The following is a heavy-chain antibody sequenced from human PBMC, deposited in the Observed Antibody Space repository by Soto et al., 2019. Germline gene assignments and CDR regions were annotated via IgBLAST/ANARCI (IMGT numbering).Heavy chain of an antibody. Sequence: SVKASCKASGGTFSCYTISWVQQAPGQGLEWMGRIIPILGIANYAQKFQGRVTITADKSTSTAYMELSSLRSEDTAVYYCASTITGTTPYYYMDVWGKGTTVTVSS. CDR3: ASTITGTTPYYYMDV. J-gene: IGHJ6*03. CDR2: IIPILGIA. D-gene: IGHD1-7*01. CDR1: GGTFSCYT. V-gene: IGHV1-69*02.